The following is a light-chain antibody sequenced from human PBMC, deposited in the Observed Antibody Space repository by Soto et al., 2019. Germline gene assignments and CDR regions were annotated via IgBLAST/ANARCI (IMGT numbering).Light chain of an antibody. CDR3: GSWDSSLSAYV. J-gene: IGLJ1*01. V-gene: IGLV1-51*01. Sequence: QSVLTQPPSVSAAPGQKVTISCSGSSSNIGRNSVSWYQQLPGTAPKLLIYDDTKRPSGIPDRFSGSKSGTSATLGITGFQTGDEADYYCGSWDSSLSAYVFGTGTKVTVL. CDR2: DDT. CDR1: SSNIGRNS.